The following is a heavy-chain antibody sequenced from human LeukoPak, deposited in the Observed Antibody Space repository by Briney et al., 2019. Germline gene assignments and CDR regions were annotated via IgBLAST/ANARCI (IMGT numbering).Heavy chain of an antibody. J-gene: IGHJ4*02. CDR1: GFTFSDYY. CDR3: ERAYTGSFSGTLQC. V-gene: IGHV3-11*04. CDR2: ISPSGITT. D-gene: IGHD1-26*01. Sequence: GGSLRLSCSASGFTFSDYYMTWIRQAPGKGLEWVSYISPSGITTYYTDSVKGRFTISRDNAKNSLSLQINSLRVDDTALYYCERAYTGSFSGTLQCWGRGTLVTVSS.